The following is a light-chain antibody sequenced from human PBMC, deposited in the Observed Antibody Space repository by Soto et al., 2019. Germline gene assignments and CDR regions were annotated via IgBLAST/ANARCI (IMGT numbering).Light chain of an antibody. CDR2: GAS. J-gene: IGKJ3*01. CDR1: QSVSSRY. Sequence: EIVLTQSLGTLSLSPGERATLSCRASQSVSSRYLAWYQQKHGQAPRLLIHGASIRATDIPDRFSGSGSGTDFTITISRLEPEDFAVYCCQQYGSSPLFTFGPGTKVDIK. V-gene: IGKV3-20*01. CDR3: QQYGSSPLFT.